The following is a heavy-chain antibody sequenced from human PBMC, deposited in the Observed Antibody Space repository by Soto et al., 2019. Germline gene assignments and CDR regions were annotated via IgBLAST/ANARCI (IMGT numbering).Heavy chain of an antibody. J-gene: IGHJ3*02. CDR3: TNIAAALFDAFDS. CDR2: IRSKAYGGTT. V-gene: IGHV3-49*03. Sequence: GGSLRLSCTASGFTFGDYAMSWFRQAPGKGLEWVGFIRSKAYGGTTEYAASVKGRFTISRDDSKSIAYLQMNSLKTEDTAVYYCTNIAAALFDAFDSWGQGTMVTVSS. CDR1: GFTFGDYA. D-gene: IGHD6-13*01.